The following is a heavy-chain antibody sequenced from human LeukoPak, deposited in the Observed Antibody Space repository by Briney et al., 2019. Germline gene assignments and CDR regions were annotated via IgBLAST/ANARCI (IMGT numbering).Heavy chain of an antibody. Sequence: GESLRLSCTASGFTFSHYTINWVRQAPGKGLEWLSYISGNGNTIYYADSVKGRFTISRDNAKNSLYLQMNSLRAEDTAVYYCARGSLVHYYGSGSYRIRAGFDSWGQGTLVTVSS. D-gene: IGHD3-10*01. V-gene: IGHV3-48*04. J-gene: IGHJ4*02. CDR2: ISGNGNTI. CDR3: ARGSLVHYYGSGSYRIRAGFDS. CDR1: GFTFSHYT.